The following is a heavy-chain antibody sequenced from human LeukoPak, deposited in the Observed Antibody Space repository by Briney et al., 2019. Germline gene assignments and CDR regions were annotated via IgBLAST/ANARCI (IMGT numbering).Heavy chain of an antibody. CDR1: GGSISSSSYY. Sequence: PSETLSLTCTVSGGSISSSSYYWSWIRQPPGKGLEWIACISYSGSTKYNPSLKSRVTISVDTSKNQLSLKLSSVTAADTAVYYCAREPGFDSSGYLNWFDPWGQGTLVTVSS. D-gene: IGHD3-22*01. CDR2: ISYSGST. V-gene: IGHV4-61*01. J-gene: IGHJ5*02. CDR3: AREPGFDSSGYLNWFDP.